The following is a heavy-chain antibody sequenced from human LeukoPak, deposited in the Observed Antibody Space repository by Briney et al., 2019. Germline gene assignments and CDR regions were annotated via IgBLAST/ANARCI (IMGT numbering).Heavy chain of an antibody. V-gene: IGHV3-30*18. J-gene: IGHJ4*02. D-gene: IGHD3-10*01. CDR1: GFSFSSYA. CDR2: ISYDGSNR. Sequence: GGSLRLSCAASGFSFSSYAMHWVRQAPGKGLEWVAVISYDGSNRYYGDSVKGRFTISRDNSKNTLYLQMNSLRAEDTAVYYCAKDRGFGVFFQHYFEYWGQGTLVTVSS. CDR3: AKDRGFGVFFQHYFEY.